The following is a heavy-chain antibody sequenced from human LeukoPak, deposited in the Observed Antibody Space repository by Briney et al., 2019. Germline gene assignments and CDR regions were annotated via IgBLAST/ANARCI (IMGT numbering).Heavy chain of an antibody. CDR3: ARGPTTVTRAFDY. CDR1: GGSITSSSYS. J-gene: IGHJ4*02. D-gene: IGHD4-17*01. Sequence: SETLSLTCTVSGGSITSSSYSWGWIRQPPGKGLEWIASMSYSGSTYYNPSLKSRVTMSVDTSRNQFSLKLSSVTAADTAVYYCARGPTTVTRAFDYWGQGTLVTVSS. V-gene: IGHV4-39*07. CDR2: MSYSGST.